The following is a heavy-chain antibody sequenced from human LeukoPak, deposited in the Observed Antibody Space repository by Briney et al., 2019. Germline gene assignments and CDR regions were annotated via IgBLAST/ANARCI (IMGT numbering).Heavy chain of an antibody. J-gene: IGHJ4*02. CDR1: EFTFSTYW. CDR3: GRFGYEAAVDY. CDR2: IEPPGSET. V-gene: IGHV3-7*01. D-gene: IGHD6-13*01. Sequence: GGSLRLSCAAPEFTFSTYWMTWVRQAPGKGLEWVANIEPPGSETYYVDPVKGRFTISRDNAKNLLYLQMNSLRAEDTAVYYCGRFGYEAAVDYWGQGTLVTVSS.